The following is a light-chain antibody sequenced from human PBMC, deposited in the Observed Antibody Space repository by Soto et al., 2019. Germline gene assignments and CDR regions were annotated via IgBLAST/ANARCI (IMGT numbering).Light chain of an antibody. CDR2: GAS. CDR3: QQYASTRWT. J-gene: IGKJ1*01. Sequence: PGTLSLSPGERATLSCRASHSVSSSLAWYQQKPGQAPRLLIYGASTRATGIPARFSGSGSGTDFTLTISRLQPEDFAVYYCQQYASTRWTFGQGTKVDIK. CDR1: HSVSSS. V-gene: IGKV3-20*01.